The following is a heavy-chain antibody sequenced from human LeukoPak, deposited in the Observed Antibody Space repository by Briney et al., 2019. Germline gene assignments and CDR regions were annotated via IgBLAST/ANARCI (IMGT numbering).Heavy chain of an antibody. V-gene: IGHV3-20*04. Sequence: PGGSLRLSCAASGFTFDDYGMSWVRQAPGKGLEWVSGINWNGGSTGYADSVKGRFTISRDNSKNTLYLQMNSLRAEDTAVYYCARLTPYYDAFDIWGQGTMVTVSS. CDR2: INWNGGST. CDR1: GFTFDDYG. D-gene: IGHD3-10*01. CDR3: ARLTPYYDAFDI. J-gene: IGHJ3*02.